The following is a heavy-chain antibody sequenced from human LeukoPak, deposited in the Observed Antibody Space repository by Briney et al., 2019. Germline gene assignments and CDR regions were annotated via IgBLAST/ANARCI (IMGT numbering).Heavy chain of an antibody. J-gene: IGHJ4*02. Sequence: PGRSLRLSCTTSGFTFGDYSMSWFRQAPGKGLEWVSGISASGDSTNYADSVKGRFTISRDNSKNTLYLQLNSLRAEDTAVYYCASFPRGDLALIILDYWGQGTLVTVSS. CDR1: GFTFGDYS. CDR2: ISASGDST. CDR3: ASFPRGDLALIILDY. V-gene: IGHV3-23*01. D-gene: IGHD2-21*01.